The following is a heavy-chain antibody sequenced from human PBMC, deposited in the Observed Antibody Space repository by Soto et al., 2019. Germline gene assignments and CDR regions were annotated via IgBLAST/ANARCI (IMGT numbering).Heavy chain of an antibody. J-gene: IGHJ4*02. CDR3: AKVPSMVRGLIINYFDS. V-gene: IGHV3-23*01. D-gene: IGHD3-10*01. CDR2: ISGSGSST. Sequence: GGSLRLSCAASGFTFSTYAMNWVRQAPGKGLEWVSAISGSGSSTYYTDSVKGRFTISRDNSKNTLYLQMNSLRAEDTAVYYCAKVPSMVRGLIINYFDSWGQGTLVTVSS. CDR1: GFTFSTYA.